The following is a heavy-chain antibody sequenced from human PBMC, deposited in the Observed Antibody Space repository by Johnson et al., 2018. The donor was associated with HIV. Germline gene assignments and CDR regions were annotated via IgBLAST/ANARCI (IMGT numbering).Heavy chain of an antibody. D-gene: IGHD3-22*01. CDR1: GFTFSSYG. CDR3: AKDVGNYWPDSFDI. J-gene: IGHJ3*02. CDR2: IRSDGSNK. Sequence: VQLVESGGGVVQPGRSLRLSCAASGFTFSSYGMHWVRQAPGKGLEWVAFIRSDGSNKYYADSVQGRFTISRDKSENTLYLQMNSLRDEDTAVYYCAKDVGNYWPDSFDIWGQGTMVTVSS. V-gene: IGHV3-30*02.